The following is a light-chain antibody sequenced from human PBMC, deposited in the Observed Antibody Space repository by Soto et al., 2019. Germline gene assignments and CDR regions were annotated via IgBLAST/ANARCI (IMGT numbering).Light chain of an antibody. CDR2: GAS. CDR3: QQYGRSLPT. V-gene: IGKV3-20*01. J-gene: IGKJ2*01. Sequence: ENVLTQSPDFLSLSPGERVTLSCRASQSISNNYLAWYQQKPGQAPRVLIYGASSRATGIPDRFSGSGSGTDFTLTISRLQPEDFALYYCQQYGRSLPTFGRGTKLEIK. CDR1: QSISNNY.